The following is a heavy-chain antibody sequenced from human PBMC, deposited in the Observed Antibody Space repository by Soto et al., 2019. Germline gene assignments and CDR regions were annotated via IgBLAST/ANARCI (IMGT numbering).Heavy chain of an antibody. D-gene: IGHD2-15*01. CDR2: ISGSGGST. Sequence: PGGSLRLSCAASGFTFSSYAMSWVRQAPGKGLEWVSAISGSGGSTYYADSVKGRFTISRDNSKNTLYLQMNSLRAEDTAVYYCAKDTPGGWSYYYYGMDVWGQGTLVTVSS. CDR3: AKDTPGGWSYYYYGMDV. J-gene: IGHJ6*02. CDR1: GFTFSSYA. V-gene: IGHV3-23*01.